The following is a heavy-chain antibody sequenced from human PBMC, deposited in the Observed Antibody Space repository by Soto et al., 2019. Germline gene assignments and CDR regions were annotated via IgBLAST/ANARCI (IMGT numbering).Heavy chain of an antibody. CDR1: GGSISGYY. V-gene: IGHV4-59*12. J-gene: IGHJ6*02. CDR2: MYNTGST. CDR3: ATTPYYGMDV. Sequence: PSETLSLTCTVSGGSISGYYWSWIRQPPGKGLEWIGYMYNTGSTVYNPSFKSRVTISADKSISTAYLQWSSLKASDTAMYYCATTPYYGMDVWGQGTPVTVSS.